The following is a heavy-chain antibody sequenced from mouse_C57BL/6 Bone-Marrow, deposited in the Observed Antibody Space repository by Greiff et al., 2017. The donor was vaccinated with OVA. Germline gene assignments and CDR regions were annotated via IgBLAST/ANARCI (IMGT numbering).Heavy chain of an antibody. J-gene: IGHJ4*01. CDR3: ARGGLWPSMDY. Sequence: EVHLVESGGGLVKPGGSLKLTCAASGFTFSSYAMSWVRQTPEKRLEWVATISDGGSYTYYPDNVKGRFTISRDKAKNNLYLQMSHLKSEDTAMYYCARGGLWPSMDYWGQGTSVTVSS. D-gene: IGHD1-1*02. CDR2: ISDGGSYT. V-gene: IGHV5-4*01. CDR1: GFTFSSYA.